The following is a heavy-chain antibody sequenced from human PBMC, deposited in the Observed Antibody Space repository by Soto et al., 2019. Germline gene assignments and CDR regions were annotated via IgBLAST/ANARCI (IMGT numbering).Heavy chain of an antibody. CDR1: GFTFNNYA. CDR2: NSDSATTT. D-gene: IGHD2-15*01. CDR3: ARGYVGSWSHFDS. Sequence: EDQLLESGGGSAQHGGSMRLSGVASGFTFNNYAMNWVRQAPGKGREWVSSNSDSATTTYYADSVKGRFTISSDNSKNTLHLQMNSLRAEDTAVYFCARGYVGSWSHFDSWGQGTLVTVS. J-gene: IGHJ4*02. V-gene: IGHV3-23*01.